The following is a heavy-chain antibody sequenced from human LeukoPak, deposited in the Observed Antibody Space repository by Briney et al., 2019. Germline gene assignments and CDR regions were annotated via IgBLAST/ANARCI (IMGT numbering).Heavy chain of an antibody. Sequence: GGSLRLSCAASGFTFSSYGMHWVRQAPGKGLEWVAVIWYDGSNKYYADSVKGRFTISRDNSKNTLYLQMNSLRAEDTAVYYCATSGSYYRFECWGQGTLVTVS. D-gene: IGHD1-26*01. CDR2: IWYDGSNK. V-gene: IGHV3-33*01. CDR1: GFTFSSYG. J-gene: IGHJ4*02. CDR3: ATSGSYYRFEC.